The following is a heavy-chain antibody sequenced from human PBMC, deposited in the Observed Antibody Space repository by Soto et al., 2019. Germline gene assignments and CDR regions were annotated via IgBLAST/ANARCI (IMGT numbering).Heavy chain of an antibody. CDR1: GFPFRNSV. Sequence: GFLRLSCSASGFPFRNSVMHWVRQAPGRGLEDLSAISSNGVSTYYADFVKGRFTISRENSKNKLYLQLSSLGPEDTAIYYCMTVDTTMSEGRYFGYWGQGTLVTVSS. J-gene: IGHJ4*02. CDR3: MTVDTTMSEGRYFGY. V-gene: IGHV3-64D*06. CDR2: ISSNGVST. D-gene: IGHD5-18*01.